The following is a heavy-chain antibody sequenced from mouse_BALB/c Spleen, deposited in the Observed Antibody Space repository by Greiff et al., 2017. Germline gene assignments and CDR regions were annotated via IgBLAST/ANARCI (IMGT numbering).Heavy chain of an antibody. V-gene: IGHV2-2*02. Sequence: VHLVESGPGLVQPSQSLSITCTVSGFSLTSYGVHWVRQSPGKGLEWLGVIWSGGSTDYNAAFISRLSISKDNSKSQVFFKMNSLQANDTAIYYCAGGLRSFAYWGQGTLVTVSA. CDR1: GFSLTSYG. CDR2: IWSGGST. D-gene: IGHD1-1*01. CDR3: AGGLRSFAY. J-gene: IGHJ3*01.